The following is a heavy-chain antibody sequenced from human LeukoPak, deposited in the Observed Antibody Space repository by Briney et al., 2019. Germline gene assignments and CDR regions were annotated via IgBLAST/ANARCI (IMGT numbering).Heavy chain of an antibody. CDR3: ARDRGYSYAKKSSEYYYMDV. V-gene: IGHV1-69*13. J-gene: IGHJ6*03. CDR2: IIPIFGTT. Sequence: ASVKVSCKASGGTFSSYAISWVRQAPGQGLEWMGGIIPIFGTTTYAQKLQGRVRITADESTSTAYMELSSLRSEDTAVYYCARDRGYSYAKKSSEYYYMDVWGKGTTVTMSS. CDR1: GGTFSSYA. D-gene: IGHD5-18*01.